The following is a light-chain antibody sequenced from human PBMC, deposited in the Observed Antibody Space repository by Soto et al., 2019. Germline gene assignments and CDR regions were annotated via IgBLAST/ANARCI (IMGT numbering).Light chain of an antibody. CDR3: QQYQSYSRT. CDR2: MAS. J-gene: IGKJ1*01. Sequence: DIPTTPFPFAPSASLVNKFTFTCRASQSVGSWLAWYQQKPGKAPSLLIYMASSLQSGVPSRFSGSGSGTEFTLTISSLQPDDFATYYCQQYQSYSRTFGQGTKVDI. V-gene: IGKV1-5*03. CDR1: QSVGSW.